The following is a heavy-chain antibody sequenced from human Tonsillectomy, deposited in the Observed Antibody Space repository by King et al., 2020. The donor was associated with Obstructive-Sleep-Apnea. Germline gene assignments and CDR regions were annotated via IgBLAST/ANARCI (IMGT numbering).Heavy chain of an antibody. D-gene: IGHD2-15*01. CDR3: AEEVANFYYALDV. Sequence: QLQESGPGLVKPSGTLSLTCAVSGGSISSSNWWSWVRQPPGKGLEWIGEIYHRGSTNYNPSLKSRVTISVDKSKNQFSLKLSSVTAADTAVYYCAEEVANFYYALDVWGQGTTVTVSS. CDR1: GGSISSSNW. V-gene: IGHV4-4*02. CDR2: IYHRGST. J-gene: IGHJ6*02.